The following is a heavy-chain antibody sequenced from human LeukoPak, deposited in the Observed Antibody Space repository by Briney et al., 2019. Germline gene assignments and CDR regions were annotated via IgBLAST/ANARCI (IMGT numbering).Heavy chain of an antibody. D-gene: IGHD3-16*02. CDR3: ETYRYSIDY. CDR1: GFTFSNSC. J-gene: IGHJ4*02. V-gene: IGHV3-7*01. CDR2: IKQGGCEK. Sequence: PGGSLRLPCAASGFTFSNSCMSWVRQAPGKGLEWVANIKQGGCEKYYVDSVRGRFTISRDNTRKDTAVFYCGRRDPSSYDYLWETYRYSIDYWGQGTLVTVSS.